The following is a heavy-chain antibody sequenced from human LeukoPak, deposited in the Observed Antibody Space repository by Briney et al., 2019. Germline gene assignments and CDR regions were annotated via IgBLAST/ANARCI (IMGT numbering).Heavy chain of an antibody. V-gene: IGHV3-23*01. D-gene: IGHD2-15*01. CDR1: GFTFSNYA. CDR2: IYGSDDKT. J-gene: IGHJ5*02. CDR3: AKTQGYYDP. Sequence: QSGGSLRLSCVASGFTFSNYAMSWVRQAPGKGLELVSGIYGSDDKTVYGDAVKGRFTISRDNSKNTLYLQMNSLRADDTAVYYCAKTQGYYDPWGQGTMVTVSS.